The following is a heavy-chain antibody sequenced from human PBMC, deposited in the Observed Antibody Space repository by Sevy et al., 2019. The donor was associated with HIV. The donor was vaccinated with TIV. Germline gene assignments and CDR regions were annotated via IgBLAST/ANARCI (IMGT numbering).Heavy chain of an antibody. J-gene: IGHJ4*02. D-gene: IGHD3-22*01. CDR3: ALKKAYYDNSGSPIDY. Sequence: ASVKVSCKVSGYTLTKLAMHWVRQAPGKGLEWMGIFDPEDGETIYAQKFQGRATMNEDKSIDTANMELSSLRSDYTAMFYSALKKAYYDNSGSPIDYWGQGTLVTVSS. V-gene: IGHV1-24*01. CDR2: FDPEDGET. CDR1: GYTLTKLA.